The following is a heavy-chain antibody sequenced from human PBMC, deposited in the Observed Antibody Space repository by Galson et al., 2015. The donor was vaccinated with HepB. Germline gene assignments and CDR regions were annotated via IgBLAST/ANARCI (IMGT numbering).Heavy chain of an antibody. CDR1: GYTFTSYA. D-gene: IGHD5-18*01. J-gene: IGHJ4*02. V-gene: IGHV1-3*01. Sequence: SVKVSCKASGYTFTSYAMHWVRQAPGQRLEWMGWINAGNGNTKYSQKFQGRVTIIRDTSASTAYMELSSLRSEDTAVYYCAREGGYSYERPLDYWGQGTLVTVSS. CDR2: INAGNGNT. CDR3: AREGGYSYERPLDY.